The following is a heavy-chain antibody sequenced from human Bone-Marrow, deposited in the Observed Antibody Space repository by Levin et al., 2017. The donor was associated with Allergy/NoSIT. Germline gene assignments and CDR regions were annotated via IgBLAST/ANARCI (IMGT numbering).Heavy chain of an antibody. Sequence: SVKVSCKASGGTFSSYAISWVRQAPGQGLEWMGGIIPIFGTANYAQKFQGRVTITADESTSTAYMELSSLRSEDTAVYYCARDTEQSNYDFWSGHGTYGMDVWGQGTTVTVSS. V-gene: IGHV1-69*13. D-gene: IGHD3-3*01. CDR3: ARDTEQSNYDFWSGHGTYGMDV. CDR2: IIPIFGTA. CDR1: GGTFSSYA. J-gene: IGHJ6*02.